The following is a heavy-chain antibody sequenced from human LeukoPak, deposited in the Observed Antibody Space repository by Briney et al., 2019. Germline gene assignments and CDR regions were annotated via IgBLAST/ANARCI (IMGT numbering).Heavy chain of an antibody. J-gene: IGHJ4*02. CDR3: ASLYSSSYDDFDY. CDR2: ISYDGSNK. CDR1: GFTFSSYA. Sequence: GGSLRLSCAASGFTFSSYAMHWVRQAPGKGLEWVAVISYDGSNKYYADSVKGRFTISRDNSKNTLYLQMNSLRAEDTAVYYCASLYSSSYDDFDYWGQGTLVTVSS. V-gene: IGHV3-30-3*01. D-gene: IGHD6-13*01.